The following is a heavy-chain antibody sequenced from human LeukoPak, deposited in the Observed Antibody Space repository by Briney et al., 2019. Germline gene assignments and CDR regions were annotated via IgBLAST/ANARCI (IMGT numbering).Heavy chain of an antibody. J-gene: IGHJ3*02. CDR2: ISSSSSYI. CDR1: GFTFSSYS. D-gene: IGHD3-9*01. V-gene: IGHV3-21*01. Sequence: GGSLRLSCAASGFTFSSYSMNWVRQAPGKGLEWVSSISSSSSYIYYADSVKGRFTISRDNAKNSLYLQMNSLRAEDTAVYYCARGAGYRYPPDSFDIWGQGTMVTVSS. CDR3: ARGAGYRYPPDSFDI.